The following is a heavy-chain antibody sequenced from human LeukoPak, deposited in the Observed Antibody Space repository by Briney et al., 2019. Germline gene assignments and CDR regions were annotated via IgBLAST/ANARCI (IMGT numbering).Heavy chain of an antibody. V-gene: IGHV4-4*07. CDR1: GGSISSYY. CDR3: ERDREFLSYDFWSGYYDY. CDR2: IYTSWST. J-gene: IGHJ4*02. D-gene: IGHD3-3*01. Sequence: KPSETLSLTXTVSGGSISSYYWSWIRQPAGKGLEWIGRIYTSWSTNYNPSLKSRVTMSVDKSKNHFSLNMISVTAADTAVYYCERDREFLSYDFWSGYYDYWGQGTLVTVSS.